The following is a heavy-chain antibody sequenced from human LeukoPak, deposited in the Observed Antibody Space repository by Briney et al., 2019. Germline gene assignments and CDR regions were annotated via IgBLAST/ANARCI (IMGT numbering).Heavy chain of an antibody. Sequence: GGSLRLSCAASGFTFSSYAMSWVRQAPGKGLEWVSAISGSGGSTYYADPVKGRFTISRDNSKNTLYPQMNSLRAEDTAVYYCAKPETMVRGIIDYWGQGTLVTVSS. CDR1: GFTFSSYA. J-gene: IGHJ4*02. D-gene: IGHD3-10*01. V-gene: IGHV3-23*01. CDR3: AKPETMVRGIIDY. CDR2: ISGSGGST.